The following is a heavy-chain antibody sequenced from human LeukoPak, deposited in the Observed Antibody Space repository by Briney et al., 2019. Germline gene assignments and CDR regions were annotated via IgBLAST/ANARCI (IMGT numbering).Heavy chain of an antibody. CDR1: GGSISSSSYY. V-gene: IGHV4-39*01. D-gene: IGHD6-13*01. CDR2: IYYSGST. J-gene: IGHJ5*02. CDR3: ARQGNLYSSSWWNWFDP. Sequence: PSETLSLTCTVSGGSISSSSYYWGWIRQPPGQGLEWIGSIYYSGSTYYNPSLKSRVTISVDTSKNQFSLKLSSVTAADTAVYYCARQGNLYSSSWWNWFDPWGQGTLVTVSS.